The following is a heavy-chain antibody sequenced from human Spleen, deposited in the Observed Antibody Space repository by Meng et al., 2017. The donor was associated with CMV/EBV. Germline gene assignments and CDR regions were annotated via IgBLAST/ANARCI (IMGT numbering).Heavy chain of an antibody. CDR1: GYTFSDYY. D-gene: IGHD2-8*01. Sequence: ASVKVSCKTSGYTFSDYYIHWVRQAPGQGLEWMGWINPNSGGTNYAQKFQGRVTMTRDTSISTAYMELSRLRSDDTAVYYCARDIVREYYFDYWGQGTLVTVSS. CDR2: INPNSGGT. J-gene: IGHJ4*02. CDR3: ARDIVREYYFDY. V-gene: IGHV1-2*02.